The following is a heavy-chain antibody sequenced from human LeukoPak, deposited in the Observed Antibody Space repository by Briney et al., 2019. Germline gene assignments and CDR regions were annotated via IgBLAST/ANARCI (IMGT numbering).Heavy chain of an antibody. D-gene: IGHD2-2*01. CDR1: GGSISSGGYY. CDR2: IYYSGST. Sequence: SQTLSLTCTVSGGSISSGGYYWSWIRQHPGKGLEWIGYIYYSGSTYYNPSLKSRVTISVDTSKNQFSLKLSSVTAADTAVYYCARDRGVVVPAAKGRGWFDPWGQGTLVTVSS. V-gene: IGHV4-31*03. J-gene: IGHJ5*02. CDR3: ARDRGVVVPAAKGRGWFDP.